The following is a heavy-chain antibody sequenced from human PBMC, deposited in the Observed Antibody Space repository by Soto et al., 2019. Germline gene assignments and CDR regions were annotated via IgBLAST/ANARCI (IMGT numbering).Heavy chain of an antibody. D-gene: IGHD2-2*01. CDR3: ARGRFSTTLYAGFDP. J-gene: IGHJ5*02. Sequence: QVQLVESGGGVVQFGRSLRLSCAASGFTFTSYAMHWVRQAPGKGLEWVAAISYHGRDEYYADSVKGRFSISRDNSKNTLNLQMNSLRAEDTAVYYCARGRFSTTLYAGFDPWGQRTLVTVSS. CDR2: ISYHGRDE. CDR1: GFTFTSYA. V-gene: IGHV3-30*04.